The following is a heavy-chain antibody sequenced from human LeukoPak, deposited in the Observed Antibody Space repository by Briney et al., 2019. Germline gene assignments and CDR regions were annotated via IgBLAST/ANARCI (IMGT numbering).Heavy chain of an antibody. Sequence: SETLSLTCTVSGGSISSYYWSWIRQPPGKGLEWIGYIYYSGSTNYNPSLKSRVTISVDTSKNQFSLKLSSVTAADTAVYYCAGIIYDSSGYPYDAFDIWGQGTMVTVSP. V-gene: IGHV4-59*01. D-gene: IGHD3-22*01. CDR3: AGIIYDSSGYPYDAFDI. CDR1: GGSISSYY. CDR2: IYYSGST. J-gene: IGHJ3*02.